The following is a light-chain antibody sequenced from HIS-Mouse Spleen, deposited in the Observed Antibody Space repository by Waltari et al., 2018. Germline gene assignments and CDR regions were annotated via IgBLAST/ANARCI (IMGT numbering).Light chain of an antibody. CDR2: GAS. CDR1: QSVSSSY. CDR3: QQDYNLPT. V-gene: IGKV3D-7*01. J-gene: IGKJ2*01. Sequence: EIVMTQSPANLSLSPGERATLSCRASQSVSSSYLSWYQQKPGQAPRLLIYGASTRATGIPARFSGSGSGTDFTLTISSLQPEDFAVYYCQQDYNLPTFGQGTKLEIK.